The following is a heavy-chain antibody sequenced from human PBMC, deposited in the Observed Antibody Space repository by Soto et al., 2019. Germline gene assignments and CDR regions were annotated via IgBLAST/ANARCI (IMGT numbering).Heavy chain of an antibody. CDR2: IKQDGSEK. Sequence: AGGSLRLSCAASGFTFSSYWMSWVRQAPGKGLEWVANIKQDGSEKYYVDSVKGRFTISRDNAKNSLYLQMSSLRAEDTAVYYCARDXSIAAAGPFYYYYGMEVWGQGTTVTVSS. CDR1: GFTFSSYW. J-gene: IGHJ6*02. CDR3: ARDXSIAAAGPFYYYYGMEV. V-gene: IGHV3-7*01. D-gene: IGHD6-13*01.